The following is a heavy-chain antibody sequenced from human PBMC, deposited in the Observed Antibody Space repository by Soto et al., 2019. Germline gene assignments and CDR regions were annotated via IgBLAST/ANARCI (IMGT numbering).Heavy chain of an antibody. J-gene: IGHJ3*02. CDR1: CGSLSSDH. CDR3: ARTNAFDI. Sequence: SETLSVTCSVSCGSLSSDHWNWIRQPPGKGLEWIGYIYYSGSTNYNPSLKSRVTISVDTSKNQFSLKLNSVTAADTAVYYCARTNAFDIWGQGTMVTVSS. V-gene: IGHV4-59*01. CDR2: IYYSGST.